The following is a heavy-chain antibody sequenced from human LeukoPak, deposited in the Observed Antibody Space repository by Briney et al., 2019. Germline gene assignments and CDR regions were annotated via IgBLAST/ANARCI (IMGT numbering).Heavy chain of an antibody. V-gene: IGHV4-59*08. D-gene: IGHD3-22*01. CDR2: FYYSGST. CDR1: GGSINSYY. Sequence: PSVTLSLTCTVSGGSINSYYWSWIRQTPGKALEWIGYFYYSGSTNYNPALKSRVTISPDTSRNQFSLKLSSVTAADTAVYYCARQIGYYESSGYSYFDYWGQGTQVIVSS. CDR3: ARQIGYYESSGYSYFDY. J-gene: IGHJ4*02.